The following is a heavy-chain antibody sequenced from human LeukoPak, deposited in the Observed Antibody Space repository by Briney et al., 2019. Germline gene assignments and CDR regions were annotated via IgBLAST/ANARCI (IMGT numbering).Heavy chain of an antibody. V-gene: IGHV4-59*11. D-gene: IGHD4-17*01. CDR3: ARDVYGDPFDY. J-gene: IGHJ4*02. CDR1: GGSISTHY. Sequence: PSETLSLTCTVSGGSISTHYWSWIRQPPGKGVEWIGYIHYSESTIYNPSLKSRVTISVDTSKNQFSLKLTSVTAADTAVYYCARDVYGDPFDYWGQGTLVTVSS. CDR2: IHYSEST.